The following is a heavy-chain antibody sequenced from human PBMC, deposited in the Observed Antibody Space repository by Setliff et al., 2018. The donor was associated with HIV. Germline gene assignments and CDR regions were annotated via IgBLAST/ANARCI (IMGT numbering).Heavy chain of an antibody. CDR1: GHTLTELS. Sequence: ASVKVSCKVSGHTLTELSMHWVRQAPGKGLEWMGGFDPEKSEKIYAQKLQGRVTMTEDTSTNTVYMDLSGLRSDDTAVYYCARDRTAGYNYDYGYWGQGTLVTVSS. D-gene: IGHD3-16*01. CDR2: FDPEKSEK. J-gene: IGHJ4*02. CDR3: ARDRTAGYNYDYGY. V-gene: IGHV1-24*01.